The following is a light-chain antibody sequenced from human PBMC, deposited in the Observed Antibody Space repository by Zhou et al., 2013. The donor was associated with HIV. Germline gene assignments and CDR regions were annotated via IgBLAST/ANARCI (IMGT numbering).Light chain of an antibody. CDR2: DAS. Sequence: EIVLTQSPATLSLSPGERATLSCRASQSVYSNLAWYQQKPGQAPRLLIYDASTRATGIPARFSGSGSGTDYTLTISSLQSEDFAIYFCQHYNNWPRTFGPGTKVDIK. CDR3: QHYNNWPRT. V-gene: IGKV3-15*01. CDR1: QSVYSN. J-gene: IGKJ3*01.